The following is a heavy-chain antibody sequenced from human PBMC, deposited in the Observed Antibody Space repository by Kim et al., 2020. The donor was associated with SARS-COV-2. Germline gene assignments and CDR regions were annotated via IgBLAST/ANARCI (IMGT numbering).Heavy chain of an antibody. V-gene: IGHV1-46*01. Sequence: ASVKVSCKASGYTFTSYYMHWVRQAPGQGLEWMGIINPSGGSTSYAQKFQGRVTMTRDTSTSTVYMELSSLRSEDTAVYYCARVGWRIEAAGTGAPYAFDIWGQGTMVTVSS. CDR1: GYTFTSYY. CDR3: ARVGWRIEAAGTGAPYAFDI. J-gene: IGHJ3*02. D-gene: IGHD6-13*01. CDR2: INPSGGST.